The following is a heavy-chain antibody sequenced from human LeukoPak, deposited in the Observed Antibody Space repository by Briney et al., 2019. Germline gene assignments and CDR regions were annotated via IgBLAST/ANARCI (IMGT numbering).Heavy chain of an antibody. CDR2: ISPNGDTL. J-gene: IGHJ4*02. Sequence: GGSLRLSCEGSGFTFSSISMNWVRQAPGKGLEWVSSISPNGDTLYNADSVKGPFTTSRDNAKSLLYLEMNSLRVEGTAVYYCTRDLPVPSLVRGIIIYGLIDYWGQGTLVTVSS. D-gene: IGHD3-10*01. CDR1: GFTFSSIS. V-gene: IGHV3-21*06. CDR3: TRDLPVPSLVRGIIIYGLIDY.